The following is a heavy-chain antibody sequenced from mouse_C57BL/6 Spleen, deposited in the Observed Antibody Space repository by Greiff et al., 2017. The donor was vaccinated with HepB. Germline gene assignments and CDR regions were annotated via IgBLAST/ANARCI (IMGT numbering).Heavy chain of an antibody. CDR2: IHPNSGST. D-gene: IGHD2-2*01. CDR1: GYTFTSYW. V-gene: IGHV1-64*01. CDR3: ARMGYDVDYAMDY. J-gene: IGHJ4*01. Sequence: QVQLQQPGAELVKPGASVKLSCKASGYTFTSYWMHWVKQRPGQGLEWIGMIHPNSGSTNYNEKFKSKATLTVDKSSSTAYMQLSSLTSEDSAVYYCARMGYDVDYAMDYWGQGTSVTVSS.